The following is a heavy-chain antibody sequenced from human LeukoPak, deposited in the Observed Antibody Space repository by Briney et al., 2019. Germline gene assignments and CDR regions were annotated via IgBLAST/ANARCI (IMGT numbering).Heavy chain of an antibody. CDR1: GFTFSGSA. D-gene: IGHD3-10*01. J-gene: IGHJ6*02. V-gene: IGHV3-73*01. Sequence: PGGSLRLSCAASGFTFSGSAMHWVRQASGKGLEWVGCIRSKANSYATAYAASVKGRFTISRDDSKNTAYLQMNSLKTEDTAVYYCTSTITYGPGRRPYGMDVWGQGTTVTVSS. CDR3: TSTITYGPGRRPYGMDV. CDR2: IRSKANSYAT.